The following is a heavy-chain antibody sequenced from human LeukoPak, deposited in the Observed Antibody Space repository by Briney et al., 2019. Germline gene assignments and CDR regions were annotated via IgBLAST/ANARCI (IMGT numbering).Heavy chain of an antibody. CDR2: ISAYNGNT. V-gene: IGHV1-18*01. CDR3: TSHCSPNNCHDFQNYYGINV. CDR1: GYTFTSYG. J-gene: IGHJ6*02. Sequence: ASVKVSCKASGYTFTSYGISWVRQAPGQGLEWMGWISAYNGNTNYAQKLQGRVTMTTDTSTSTAYMELRSLRSDDTAVYYCTSHCSPNNCHDFQNYYGINVWGQGTTVTVSS. D-gene: IGHD1-1*01.